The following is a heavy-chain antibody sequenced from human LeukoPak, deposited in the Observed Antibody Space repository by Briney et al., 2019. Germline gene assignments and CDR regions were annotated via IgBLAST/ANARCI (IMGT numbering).Heavy chain of an antibody. J-gene: IGHJ4*02. D-gene: IGHD3-3*01. CDR2: ISYDGSNK. CDR1: GFTFSSYG. CDR3: AEPRREYDFWSGYWFN. V-gene: IGHV3-30*18. Sequence: PGRSLRLSCAASGFTFSSYGMHWVRQAPGKGLEWVAVISYDGSNKYYADSVKGRFTISRDNSKNTLYLQMNSLRAEDTAVYYCAEPRREYDFWSGYWFNWGQGTLVTVSS.